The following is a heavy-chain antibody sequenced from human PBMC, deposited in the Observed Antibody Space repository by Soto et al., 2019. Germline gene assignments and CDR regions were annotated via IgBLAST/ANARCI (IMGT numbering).Heavy chain of an antibody. CDR1: GFTFSSYG. CDR3: ARDRGVVPNLVFCAY. Sequence: QVQLVESGGGVVQPGRSLRLSCAASGFTFSSYGMHWVRQAPGKGLEWVAVIWYDGSNKYYADSVKGRFTISRDNSNNTLYLQMNSLRAEDTAVYYCARDRGVVPNLVFCAYWGQGTLVTVSS. D-gene: IGHD2-15*01. CDR2: IWYDGSNK. V-gene: IGHV3-33*01. J-gene: IGHJ4*02.